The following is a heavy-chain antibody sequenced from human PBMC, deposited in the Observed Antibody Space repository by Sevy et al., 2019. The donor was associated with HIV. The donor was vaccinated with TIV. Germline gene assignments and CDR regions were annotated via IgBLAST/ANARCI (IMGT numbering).Heavy chain of an antibody. J-gene: IGHJ6*02. D-gene: IGHD6-19*01. Sequence: SETLSLTCTVSGDSIIDYYWSWIRQPPGKGLEWIGYIHNRGRYNYNPSLKSRVTISGDVSKNQFSLKLNSVTAADTAVYHCARDTSGYSSGWYPYYHYYGIDVWGQGTTVTVSS. CDR2: IHNRGRY. CDR3: ARDTSGYSSGWYPYYHYYGIDV. CDR1: GDSIIDYY. V-gene: IGHV4-59*01.